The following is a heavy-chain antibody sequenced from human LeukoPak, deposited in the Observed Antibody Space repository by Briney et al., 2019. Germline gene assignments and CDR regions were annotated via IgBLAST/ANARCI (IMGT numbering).Heavy chain of an antibody. Sequence: GGSLRLSCAASGFTFSSYAMSWVRQAPGKGLEWVSAISGSGGATYYADSVKGRFTVSRDDPHNTLYLQMNSVRAEDTAVYFCARWCVYHDGSRTSHIMYYDRHS. J-gene: IGHJ5*01. V-gene: IGHV3-23*01. CDR1: GFTFSSYA. D-gene: IGHD3-10*01. CDR2: ISGSGGAT. CDR3: ARWCVYHDGSRTSHIMYYDRHS.